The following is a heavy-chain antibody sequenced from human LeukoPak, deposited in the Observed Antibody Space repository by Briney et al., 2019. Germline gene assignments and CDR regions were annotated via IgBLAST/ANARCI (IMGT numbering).Heavy chain of an antibody. Sequence: ASVKVSCKASGYTFTSYGISWVRQAPGQGLEWMGWMSALNGNTNYQHKFQGRVTMTTDTSKNTAYMELRSLRSDDTAMYYCARDSALLNNGDWYGGSDYWGQGTLVTVSS. V-gene: IGHV1-18*01. CDR1: GYTFTSYG. CDR2: MSALNGNT. J-gene: IGHJ4*02. CDR3: ARDSALLNNGDWYGGSDY. D-gene: IGHD4-17*01.